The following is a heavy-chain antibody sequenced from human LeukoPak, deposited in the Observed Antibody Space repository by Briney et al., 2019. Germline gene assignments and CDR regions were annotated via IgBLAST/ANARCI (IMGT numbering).Heavy chain of an antibody. CDR1: GYTFTSYY. CDR2: INPRGGSA. V-gene: IGHV1-46*01. D-gene: IGHD3-10*01. CDR3: ARDYHGSGSLTTFDY. Sequence: ASVKVSCKASGYTFTSYYMHWVRQAPGQGLEWVGIINPRGGSASSAQKFQGRVTLTRDTSTSTVYTELSSLRSQDTAVYYCARDYHGSGSLTTFDYWGQGPWSPSPQ. J-gene: IGHJ4*02.